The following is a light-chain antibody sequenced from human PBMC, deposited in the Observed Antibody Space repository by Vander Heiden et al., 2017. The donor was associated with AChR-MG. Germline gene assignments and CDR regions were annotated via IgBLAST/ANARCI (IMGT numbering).Light chain of an antibody. J-gene: IGLJ2*01. V-gene: IGLV3-1*01. CDR1: KLGDKY. Sequence: SYELTQPPSVSVSPGQTASITCSGDKLGDKYACWYQQRPGQSPVLVIYQDSKRPSGIPERFSGSSSGNTATLTVSGTQAMDEADYYCQAWDSSLLLFGGGTKLTVL. CDR2: QDS. CDR3: QAWDSSLLL.